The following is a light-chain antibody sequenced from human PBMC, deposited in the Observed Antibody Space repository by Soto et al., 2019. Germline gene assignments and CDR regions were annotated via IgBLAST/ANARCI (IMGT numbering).Light chain of an antibody. J-gene: IGKJ4*01. CDR1: RSVVQR. CDR3: QQYNTYPALT. Sequence: DIQMTQSPSTLSASVGDRVTVTCRASRSVVQRVAWYQQKPGKAPKLLIYEASSLESGVPSRFSGKGYGTDFTLTISGLQADDFATYYCQQYNTYPALTFGGGTKVEIK. V-gene: IGKV1-5*03. CDR2: EAS.